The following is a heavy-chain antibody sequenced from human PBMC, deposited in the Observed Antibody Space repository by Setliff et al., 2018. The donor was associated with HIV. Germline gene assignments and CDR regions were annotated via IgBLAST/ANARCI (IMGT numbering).Heavy chain of an antibody. Sequence: AASGFSFSGAWMRWVRQAPGKGLEWVAQIKSGGTADYAAPVKGRFTISRDDSKNVVSLQMDSLKTEDTAVYYCTADLPDSAPYCFDYWGQGALVTVSS. CDR3: TADLPDSAPYCFDY. CDR1: GFSFSGAW. V-gene: IGHV3-15*01. CDR2: IKSGGTA. D-gene: IGHD2-15*01. J-gene: IGHJ4*02.